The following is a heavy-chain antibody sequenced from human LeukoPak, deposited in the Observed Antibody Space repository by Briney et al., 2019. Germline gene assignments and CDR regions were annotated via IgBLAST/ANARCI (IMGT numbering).Heavy chain of an antibody. Sequence: GGSLRLSCAASGFTFSIYAMSWVRQAPGKGLEWVSVISGSGDATYYADSVKGRFSISRDNSKNTVSLQMNSLRAEDTAVYYCARDGEQWLVRNWFDPWGQGTLVTVSS. V-gene: IGHV3-23*01. CDR1: GFTFSIYA. CDR2: ISGSGDAT. CDR3: ARDGEQWLVRNWFDP. J-gene: IGHJ5*02. D-gene: IGHD6-19*01.